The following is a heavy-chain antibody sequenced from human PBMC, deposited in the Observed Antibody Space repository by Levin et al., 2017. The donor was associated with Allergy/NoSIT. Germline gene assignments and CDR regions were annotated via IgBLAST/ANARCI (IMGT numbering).Heavy chain of an antibody. J-gene: IGHJ6*02. V-gene: IGHV3-7*01. CDR1: GFTFTSFW. CDR3: AREEGWGYHYGMDV. Sequence: GGSLRLSCAASGFTFTSFWMTWVRQAPGKGLEWVANIERDGSETYYVDSVKDRFTISRDNAKNSVYLQMNSLRVDDTAVYYCAREEGWGYHYGMDVWGQGTTVTVSS. D-gene: IGHD3-16*02. CDR2: IERDGSET.